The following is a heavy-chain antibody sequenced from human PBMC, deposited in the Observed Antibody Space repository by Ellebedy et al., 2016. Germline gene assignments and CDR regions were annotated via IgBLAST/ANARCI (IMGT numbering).Heavy chain of an antibody. Sequence: GESLKISXAASGFTFNIAGMTWVRQAPGKGLEWVATIVFSGTATYYSDSVKGRFIISRDNAKNSLFLQMNSLRVEDTAVYYCARGTGHFDYWGQGTLVTVSS. J-gene: IGHJ4*02. V-gene: IGHV3-21*01. CDR1: GFTFNIAG. CDR3: ARGTGHFDY. CDR2: IVFSGTAT. D-gene: IGHD1-1*01.